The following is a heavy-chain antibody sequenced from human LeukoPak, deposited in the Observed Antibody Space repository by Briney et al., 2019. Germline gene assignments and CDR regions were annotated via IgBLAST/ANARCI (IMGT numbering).Heavy chain of an antibody. V-gene: IGHV3-23*01. D-gene: IGHD5-18*01. CDR3: AKDLYRGGYSYGPFDY. J-gene: IGHJ4*02. CDR2: ISGSGGST. CDR1: GFTFSSYS. Sequence: GGSLRLSCAASGFTFSSYSMNWVRQAPGKGLEWVSAISGSGGSTYYADSVKGRFTISRDNSKNTLYLQMNSLRAEDTAVYYCAKDLYRGGYSYGPFDYWGQGTLVTVSS.